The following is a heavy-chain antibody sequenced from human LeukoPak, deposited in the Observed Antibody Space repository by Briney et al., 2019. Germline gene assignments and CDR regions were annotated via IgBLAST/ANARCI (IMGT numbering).Heavy chain of an antibody. CDR3: AKGSYFGSGRYYFDY. CDR1: GFTFSSYA. CDR2: ISGSGGST. J-gene: IGHJ4*02. V-gene: IGHV3-23*01. Sequence: GGPLRLSCAASGFTFSSYAMSWVRQAPGKGLEWVSAISGSGGSTYYADSVKGRFTISRDNSKNTLYLQMNSLRAEDTAVYYCAKGSYFGSGRYYFDYWGQGTLVTVSS. D-gene: IGHD3-10*01.